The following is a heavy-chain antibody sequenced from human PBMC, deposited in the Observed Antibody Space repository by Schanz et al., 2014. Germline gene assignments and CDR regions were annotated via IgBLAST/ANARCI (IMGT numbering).Heavy chain of an antibody. CDR1: GYTFAGHA. CDR3: ARDGEAAAGCDY. CDR2: IHTGSGNT. V-gene: IGHV1-3*04. Sequence: QVQLVQSGAEVKKPGASVKVSCQASGYTFAGHAVHWVRQAPGQGPEWVGWIHTGSGNTGYAQKFQGRVTMTRHTSISTAYMELSSLRSEDTAVYYCARDGEAAAGCDYWGQGTLVTVSS. D-gene: IGHD6-13*01. J-gene: IGHJ4*02.